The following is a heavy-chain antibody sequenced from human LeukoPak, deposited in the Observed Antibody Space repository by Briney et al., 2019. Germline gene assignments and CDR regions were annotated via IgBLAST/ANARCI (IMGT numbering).Heavy chain of an antibody. V-gene: IGHV3-74*01. CDR2: INSDGSYI. CDR1: GFTFSSYW. Sequence: PGGSLRLSCAVSGFTFSSYWMHWVRQVPGKGLVWVSRINSDGSYITYADSVKGRFTISRDNAKNTLYLQMNSLRAEDTAVYYCARGLWWWSDWGQGTPVTVSS. D-gene: IGHD2-21*01. CDR3: ARGLWWWSD. J-gene: IGHJ4*02.